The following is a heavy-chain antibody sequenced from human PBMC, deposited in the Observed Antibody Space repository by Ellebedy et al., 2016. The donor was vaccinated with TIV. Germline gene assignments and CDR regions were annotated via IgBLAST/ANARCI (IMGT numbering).Heavy chain of an antibody. V-gene: IGHV3-33*01. J-gene: IGHJ6*03. CDR2: IWYDGSNK. CDR1: GFTFSSYG. CDR3: ARGTGYYYYYMDV. Sequence: GGSLRLXCAASGFTFSSYGMHWVRQAPGKGLEWVAAIWYDGSNKYFADSVKGRFTISRDNSKNTLYLQMNSLRAEDTAVYYCARGTGYYYYYMDVWGKGTTVTVSS. D-gene: IGHD1-1*01.